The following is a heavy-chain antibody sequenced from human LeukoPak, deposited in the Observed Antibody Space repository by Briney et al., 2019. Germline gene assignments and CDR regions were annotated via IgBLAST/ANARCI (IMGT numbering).Heavy chain of an antibody. Sequence: PSETLSLTCTVSGGSISSSSYYWGWIRQPPGKGLEWIGSIYYSGSTYYNPSLKSRVTISVDTSKNQFSLKLSSVTAADTAVYYCARHARDYGDYHNWFDPWGQGTLVTVSS. CDR2: IYYSGST. J-gene: IGHJ5*02. CDR3: ARHARDYGDYHNWFDP. V-gene: IGHV4-39*01. CDR1: GGSISSSSYY. D-gene: IGHD4-17*01.